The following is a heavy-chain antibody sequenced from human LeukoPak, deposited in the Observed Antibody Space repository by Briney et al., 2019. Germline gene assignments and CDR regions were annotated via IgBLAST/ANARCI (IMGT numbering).Heavy chain of an antibody. V-gene: IGHV4-4*09. CDR2: ISTTGST. CDR3: ASPRSGYRYIFDY. CDR1: AASISNYY. J-gene: IGHJ4*02. Sequence: SQTLSLTSAVSAASISNYYWSWIRQAPGKRLERVGYISTTGSTNYNPSLKSRDSISLDTSKNPFSLNLNFLTAPDTALYYCASPRSGYRYIFDYWGQGALVTVSS. D-gene: IGHD3-22*01.